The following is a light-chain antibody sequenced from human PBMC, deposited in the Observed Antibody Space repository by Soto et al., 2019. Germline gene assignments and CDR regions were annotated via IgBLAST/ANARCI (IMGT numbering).Light chain of an antibody. CDR2: DTS. J-gene: IGKJ3*01. CDR1: QSVTSN. Sequence: EIVLTQSPATLSLSPGERATLSCRASQSVTSNFAWYQQKPGQAPRLLIYDTSNRATGIPARFSGSGSGTDFTLTISSLEPEDFAVYYCHQRGTWPPLFTFGPGTKVDIK. CDR3: HQRGTWPPLFT. V-gene: IGKV3-11*01.